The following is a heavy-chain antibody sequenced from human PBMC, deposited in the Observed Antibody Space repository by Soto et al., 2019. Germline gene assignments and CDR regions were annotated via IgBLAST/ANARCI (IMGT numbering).Heavy chain of an antibody. CDR3: ARNVVGTYHFDY. CDR1: GYTFTTYA. Sequence: QVQLVQSGAEVKKPGASVKVSCKTSGYTFTTYAMHWVRQAPGQRLEWMGWINIGNGDTKFSQKFQGRVTFTRDTSASTAYMELSSLRSEDTAVYYCARNVVGTYHFDYWGQGTLVTVSS. V-gene: IGHV1-3*04. J-gene: IGHJ4*02. D-gene: IGHD2-21*01. CDR2: INIGNGDT.